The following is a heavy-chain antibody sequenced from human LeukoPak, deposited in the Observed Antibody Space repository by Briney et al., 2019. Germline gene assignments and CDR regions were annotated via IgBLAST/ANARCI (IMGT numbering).Heavy chain of an antibody. D-gene: IGHD2-21*02. J-gene: IGHJ4*02. CDR1: GFTFSSYR. V-gene: IGHV3-21*01. CDR2: ISSSSSYI. CDR3: ARDAYCGGDCYYYFDY. Sequence: GGSLRLSCAASGFTFSSYRINLIRQAPGKGLEWVSSISSSSSYIHYADSVKGRFTISRDNAKNSLYLQMNSLKAEDTAVYYCARDAYCGGDCYYYFDYWGQGTLVTVSS.